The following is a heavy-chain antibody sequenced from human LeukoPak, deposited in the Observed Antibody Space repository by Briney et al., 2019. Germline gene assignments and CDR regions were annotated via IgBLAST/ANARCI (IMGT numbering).Heavy chain of an antibody. CDR1: GYSISSGYY. CDR2: IYHSGST. Sequence: SETLSLTCTVSGYSISSGYYWGWIRQPPGKGREWIGSIYHSGSTYYNPSLKSRVTISVDTSKNQFSLKLSSVTAADTAVYYCAGYGDWYYFDYWGQGTLVTVSS. CDR3: AGYGDWYYFDY. V-gene: IGHV4-38-2*02. J-gene: IGHJ4*02. D-gene: IGHD4-17*01.